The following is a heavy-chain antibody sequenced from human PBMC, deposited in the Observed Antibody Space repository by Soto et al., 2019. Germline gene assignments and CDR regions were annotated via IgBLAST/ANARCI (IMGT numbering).Heavy chain of an antibody. J-gene: IGHJ4*02. CDR2: ISAHNGNT. V-gene: IGHV1-18*01. D-gene: IGHD1-1*01. CDR3: ARWRYGDY. CDR1: VYGFTTYG. Sequence: QVHLVQSGAEVKKPGASVKVSCKGSVYGFTTYGITWVRQAPGQGLEWMAWISAHNGNTNYAQKLQGRVTVTRDPSTSTAYMELRSRRSGDTAVDYCARWRYGDYWGQGALVTVSS.